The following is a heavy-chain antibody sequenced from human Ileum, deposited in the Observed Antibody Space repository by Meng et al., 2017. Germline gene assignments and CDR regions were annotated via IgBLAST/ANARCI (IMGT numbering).Heavy chain of an antibody. CDR2: INAGDGTT. CDR1: GYTFSNYA. V-gene: IGHV1-3*01. J-gene: IGHJ4*02. D-gene: IGHD2-2*01. CDR3: ARSYCSSTSCQYYFDY. Sequence: VHLVQSGAEVKKPGASVKVSCQASGYTFSNYAIHWVRQAPGQRLEWMGWINAGDGTTKYSEKFQGRVSITRDTSASTGYMELSSLTSEDTAVYHCARSYCSSTSCQYYFDYWGQGTLVTVSS.